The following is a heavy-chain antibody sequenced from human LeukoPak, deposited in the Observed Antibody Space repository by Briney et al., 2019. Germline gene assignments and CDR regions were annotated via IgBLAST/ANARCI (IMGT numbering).Heavy chain of an antibody. J-gene: IGHJ3*02. Sequence: GGSLRLSCAASGFTFSSYGMHWVRQAPGKGLEWVAVIWYDGSNKYYADSVKGRFTISRDNSKNTLYLQMNSLRAEDTAVYYCAKSRYGGNHQGCAFDIWGQGTMVTVSS. D-gene: IGHD4-23*01. CDR2: IWYDGSNK. V-gene: IGHV3-33*06. CDR3: AKSRYGGNHQGCAFDI. CDR1: GFTFSSYG.